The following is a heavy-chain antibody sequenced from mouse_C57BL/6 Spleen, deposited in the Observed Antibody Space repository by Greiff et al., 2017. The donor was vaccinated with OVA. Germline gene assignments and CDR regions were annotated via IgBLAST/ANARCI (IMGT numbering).Heavy chain of an antibody. CDR1: GFTFSSYA. V-gene: IGHV5-4*03. Sequence: EVMLVESGGGLVKPGGSPKLSCAASGFTFSSYAMSWVRQTPEKRLEWVATISDGGSYTYYPDNVKGRFTISRDNAKNNLYLQMSHLKSEDTAMYYCARQLGRGGYFDYWGQGTTLTVSS. CDR3: ARQLGRGGYFDY. J-gene: IGHJ2*01. CDR2: ISDGGSYT. D-gene: IGHD4-1*02.